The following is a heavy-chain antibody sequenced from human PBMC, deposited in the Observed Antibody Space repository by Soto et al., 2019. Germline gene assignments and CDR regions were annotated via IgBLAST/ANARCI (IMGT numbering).Heavy chain of an antibody. CDR1: GFTFSNYA. D-gene: IGHD1-26*01. J-gene: IGHJ4*02. CDR2: ISASDDST. CDR3: VKDKSMGPGSYSYFDS. Sequence: GGSLRLSCAASGFTFSNYAMNWVRQAPGKGLEWVSIISASDDSTYYADSVKGRFTIFRDNSKDTVYLQINSLRAEDTAIYYCVKDKSMGPGSYSYFDSWGQGTLVTVSS. V-gene: IGHV3-23*01.